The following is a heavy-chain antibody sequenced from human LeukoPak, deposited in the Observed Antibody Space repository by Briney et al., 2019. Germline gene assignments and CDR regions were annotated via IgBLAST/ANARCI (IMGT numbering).Heavy chain of an antibody. CDR1: GFTFNGYT. CDR3: ARYGNGMGV. V-gene: IGHV3-48*02. J-gene: IGHJ6*02. D-gene: IGHD4-17*01. Sequence: PGGSLRLSCAASGFTFNGYTMNWVRQAPGKGLEWVSYISSSGDTIYYADSVKGRFTISRDSAKNSLYLQMSSLRDEDTAVYYCARYGNGMGVWGQGTTVTVSS. CDR2: ISSSGDTI.